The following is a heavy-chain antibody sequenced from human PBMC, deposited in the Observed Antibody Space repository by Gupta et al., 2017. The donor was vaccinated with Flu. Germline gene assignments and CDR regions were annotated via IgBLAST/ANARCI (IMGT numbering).Heavy chain of an antibody. CDR3: AKGNSLGENPWVEYFDY. D-gene: IGHD2-21*01. V-gene: IGHV3-23*01. CDR1: GFTFSSYA. Sequence: EVQLLESGGGLVQPGGSLRLSCAASGFTFSSYAMSWVRQAPGKGLEWVSAISGSGGSTYYADSVKGRFTISRDNSKNTLYLQMNSLRAEDTAVYYCAKGNSLGENPWVEYFDYWGQGTLVTVSS. CDR2: ISGSGGST. J-gene: IGHJ4*02.